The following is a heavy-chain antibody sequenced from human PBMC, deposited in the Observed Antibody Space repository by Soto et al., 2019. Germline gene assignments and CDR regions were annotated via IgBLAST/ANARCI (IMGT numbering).Heavy chain of an antibody. V-gene: IGHV3-72*01. CDR1: GFAFSDHY. CDR3: ARDCVGTRTCAFDV. J-gene: IGHJ3*01. D-gene: IGHD1-26*01. Sequence: EVQLMESGGGLVQPGGSLRLSCEASGFAFSDHYMDWVRQAPGKGLEWVGRTRNKANRYTTEYAAFVKGRFTISRDDSKNSLYLQMNSLKTEDTAMYYCARDCVGTRTCAFDVWGQGTMVTVSS. CDR2: TRNKANRYTT.